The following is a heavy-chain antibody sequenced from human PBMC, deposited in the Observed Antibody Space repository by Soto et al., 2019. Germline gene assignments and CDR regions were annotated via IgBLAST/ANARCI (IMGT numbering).Heavy chain of an antibody. J-gene: IGHJ6*02. CDR2: IWYDGSNK. CDR3: ARDEWLVGGYYYGMDV. D-gene: IGHD5-12*01. CDR1: GFTFSSYG. Sequence: GGSLRLSCAASGFTFSSYGMHWVRQAPGKGLGWVAVIWYDGSNKYYADSVKGRFTISRDNSKNTLYLQMNSLRAEDTAVYYCARDEWLVGGYYYGMDVWGQGTTVTVSS. V-gene: IGHV3-33*01.